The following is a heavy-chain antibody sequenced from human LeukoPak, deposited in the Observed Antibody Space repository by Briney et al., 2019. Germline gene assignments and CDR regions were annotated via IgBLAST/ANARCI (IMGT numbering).Heavy chain of an antibody. V-gene: IGHV3-53*01. Sequence: PGGSLRLSCAASGFTVSSNYMSWVRQAPGKGLEWVSVIYSGGSTYYADSVKGRFTISRDNSKSTLYLQMNSLRADDTAVYYCTKEDPRFDPWGQGTLVTVSS. J-gene: IGHJ5*02. CDR3: TKEDPRFDP. CDR2: IYSGGST. CDR1: GFTVSSNY.